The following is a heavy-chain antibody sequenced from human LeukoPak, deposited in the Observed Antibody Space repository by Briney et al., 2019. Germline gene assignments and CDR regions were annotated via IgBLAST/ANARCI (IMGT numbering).Heavy chain of an antibody. CDR1: GFTFTSYS. CDR2: ISGSGGST. CDR3: AKSISGLGAIKYYYYMDV. J-gene: IGHJ6*03. V-gene: IGHV3-23*01. Sequence: GGSLRLSCAASGFTFTSYSMNWVRQAPGKGLEWVSAISGSGGSTYYADFVKGRFTISRDNSKNTLYLQMNSLRAEDTAMYYCAKSISGLGAIKYYYYMDVWGKGTTVTVSS. D-gene: IGHD3/OR15-3a*01.